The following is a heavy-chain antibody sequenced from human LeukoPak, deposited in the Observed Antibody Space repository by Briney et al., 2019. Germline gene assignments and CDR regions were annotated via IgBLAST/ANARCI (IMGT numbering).Heavy chain of an antibody. D-gene: IGHD1-26*01. CDR2: IIPILGIA. J-gene: IGHJ4*02. V-gene: IGHV1-69*04. CDR1: GGTFSSYA. Sequence: SVKVSCKASGGTFSSYAISWVRQAPGQGLEWMGRIIPILGIANYAQKFQGRVTITTDESTSTAYMELSSLRSEDTAVYYCARGGGGSPRYFDYWGQGTLVTVSS. CDR3: ARGGGGSPRYFDY.